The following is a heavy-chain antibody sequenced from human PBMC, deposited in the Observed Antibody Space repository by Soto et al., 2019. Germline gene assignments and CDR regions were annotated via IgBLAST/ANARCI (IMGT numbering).Heavy chain of an antibody. J-gene: IGHJ3*02. Sequence: XGTLCLTCTVSGGSISSYYWSWIRQPSGKGLEWIGRIYTSGSTNYNPSLKSRVTMSVDTSKNQFSLKLSSVTAADTAVYYCARGIAARPIDYDAFDIWGQGTMVTVSS. CDR3: ARGIAARPIDYDAFDI. D-gene: IGHD6-6*01. CDR1: GGSISSYY. CDR2: IYTSGST. V-gene: IGHV4-4*07.